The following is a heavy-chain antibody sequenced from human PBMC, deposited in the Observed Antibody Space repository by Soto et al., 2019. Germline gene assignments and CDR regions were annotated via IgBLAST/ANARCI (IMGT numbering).Heavy chain of an antibody. CDR1: GYSFTSYW. D-gene: IGHD3-22*01. J-gene: IGHJ6*02. V-gene: IGHV5-51*01. CDR2: IYPGDSDT. CDR3: ARTTGDSSYYYGMDV. Sequence: GESLKISRKGSGYSFTSYWIGWVRQMPGKGLEWMGIIYPGDSDTRYSPSFQGQVTISADKSISTAYLQWSSLKASDTAMYYCARTTGDSSYYYGMDVWGQGTTVTVSS.